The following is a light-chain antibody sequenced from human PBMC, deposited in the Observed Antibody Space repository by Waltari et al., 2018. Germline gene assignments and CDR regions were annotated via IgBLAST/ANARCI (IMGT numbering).Light chain of an antibody. CDR2: QDN. J-gene: IGLJ2*01. V-gene: IGLV3-1*01. CDR3: QAWGSGTVL. Sequence: SSELTQPPSVSVSPGQPASITCSGDKLEHTYVCWYQQKPGQSPVLLIYQDNRRPSGIPERFSGSNSGNTATLTISGTQAMDEADYYCQAWGSGTVLFGGGTKLTVL. CDR1: KLEHTY.